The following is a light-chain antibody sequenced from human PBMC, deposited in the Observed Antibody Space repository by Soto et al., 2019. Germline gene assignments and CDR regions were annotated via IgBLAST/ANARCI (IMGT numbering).Light chain of an antibody. CDR1: QSVSSY. V-gene: IGKV3-11*01. Sequence: EIVLTQSPATLSLSPGERATLSCRASQSVSSYLAWYQQKPGQAPRLLIYDASNRATGIPARFSGSGSGTDFTLPISGLEPEDVAVYYCQQRSNWPPFTFGPGTKVDIK. J-gene: IGKJ3*01. CDR3: QQRSNWPPFT. CDR2: DAS.